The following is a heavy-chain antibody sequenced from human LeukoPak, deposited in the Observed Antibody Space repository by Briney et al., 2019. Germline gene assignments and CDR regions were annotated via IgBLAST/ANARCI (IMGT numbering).Heavy chain of an antibody. CDR3: ARRQTYYDFWSGYYTFYFDY. D-gene: IGHD3-3*01. CDR2: ISSSSSTI. V-gene: IGHV3-48*01. J-gene: IGHJ4*02. Sequence: GGSLRLSCAASGFTFSSYSMNWVRQAPGKGLEWVSYISSSSSTIYYADSVKGRFTISRDNAKNSLYLQMNSLRAEDTAVYYCARRQTYYDFWSGYYTFYFDYWGQGTLVTVSS. CDR1: GFTFSSYS.